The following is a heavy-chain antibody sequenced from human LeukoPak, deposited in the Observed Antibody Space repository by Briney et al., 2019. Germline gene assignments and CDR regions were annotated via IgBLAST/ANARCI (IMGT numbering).Heavy chain of an antibody. J-gene: IGHJ3*02. D-gene: IGHD4-23*01. CDR3: ARSGVTPFGSFDI. CDR2: IYYSGST. Sequence: SETLSLTCTVSGGSISSGGYYWSWIRQRPGKGLEWIGYIYYSGSTYYNPSLKSRVTISVDTSKNQFSLKLSSVTAADTAVYYCARSGVTPFGSFDIWGQGTMVTVSS. CDR1: GGSISSGGYY. V-gene: IGHV4-31*03.